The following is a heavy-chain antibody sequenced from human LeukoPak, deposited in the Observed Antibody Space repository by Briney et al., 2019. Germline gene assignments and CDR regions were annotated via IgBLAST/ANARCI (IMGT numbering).Heavy chain of an antibody. J-gene: IGHJ4*02. V-gene: IGHV3-23*01. D-gene: IGHD6-13*01. CDR1: GFTLSSYA. Sequence: GSLRLSCAASGFTLSSYAMTWVRQAPGRGQEWVSSVDGGGGGTYYADSVKGRFTISRDNSKDTLYLQMNGLRAEDTAVYFCAKQSAGSAAWYSLHYDFWGQGTLVTVSS. CDR3: AKQSAGSAAWYSLHYDF. CDR2: VDGGGGGT.